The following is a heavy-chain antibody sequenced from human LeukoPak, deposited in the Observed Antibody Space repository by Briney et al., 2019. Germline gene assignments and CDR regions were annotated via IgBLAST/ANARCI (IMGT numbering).Heavy chain of an antibody. J-gene: IGHJ4*02. Sequence: SETLSLTCSVSGGSISSYSWSWIRQPPGKGLEWIGSSHYSGSSNYSPSLKSRITISIDTSKKEFSLKLSSVTAVDTAVYYCARGYYYDSSVTDNDYWGQGTLVTVSS. CDR2: SHYSGSS. D-gene: IGHD3-22*01. CDR1: GGSISSYS. V-gene: IGHV4-59*13. CDR3: ARGYYYDSSVTDNDY.